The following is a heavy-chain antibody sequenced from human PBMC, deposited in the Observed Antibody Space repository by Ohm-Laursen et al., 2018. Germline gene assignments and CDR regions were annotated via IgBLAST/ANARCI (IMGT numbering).Heavy chain of an antibody. D-gene: IGHD6-25*01. CDR2: ISYDGSSK. V-gene: IGHV3-30*03. Sequence: SLRLSCAASGFTFSNYAIHWVRQAPGKGLEWVAVISYDGSSKYYADSVKGRFTISRDNAEKSLYLQMDSLRVEDTAVYYCVRGGFRFEYWGQGSQVTVSS. CDR3: VRGGFRFEY. J-gene: IGHJ4*02. CDR1: GFTFSNYA.